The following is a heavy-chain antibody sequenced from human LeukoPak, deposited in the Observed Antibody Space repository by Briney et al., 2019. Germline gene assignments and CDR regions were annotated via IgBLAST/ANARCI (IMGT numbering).Heavy chain of an antibody. V-gene: IGHV4-61*02. D-gene: IGHD3-9*01. Sequence: SETLSLTCTVSGGSISSGSYYGSWIRQPAGKGLEWIGRIYTSGSTNYNPSLKSRVTISVDTSKNQFSLKLSSVTAADTAVYYCARDGNGVRYNWFDPWGQGTLVTVSS. J-gene: IGHJ5*02. CDR3: ARDGNGVRYNWFDP. CDR2: IYTSGST. CDR1: GGSISSGSYY.